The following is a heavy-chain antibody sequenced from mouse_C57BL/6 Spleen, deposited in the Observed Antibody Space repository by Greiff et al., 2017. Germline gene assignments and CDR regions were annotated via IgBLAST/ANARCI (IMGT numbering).Heavy chain of an antibody. CDR1: GYSFTGYY. J-gene: IGHJ4*01. D-gene: IGHD2-4*01. CDR2: INPSTGGT. Sequence: VQLQQSGPELVKPGASVKISCKASGYSFTGYYMNWVKQSPEKSLEWIGEINPSTGGTTYNQKFKAKATLTVDKSSTPAYMQLKSLTSEDSAVYYWASYDYSYYYAMDYWGQGTSVTVSS. V-gene: IGHV1-42*01. CDR3: ASYDYSYYYAMDY.